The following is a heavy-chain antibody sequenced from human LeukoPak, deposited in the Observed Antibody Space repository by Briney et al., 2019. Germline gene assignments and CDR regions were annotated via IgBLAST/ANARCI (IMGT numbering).Heavy chain of an antibody. CDR2: INSDGSST. V-gene: IGHV3-74*01. CDR3: ARVKAAHYDFWSGYYDAFDI. CDR1: GFTFSSYW. D-gene: IGHD3-3*01. Sequence: GGSLRLSCAASGFTFSSYWMHWVRQAPGKGLVWVSRINSDGSSTSYADSVKGRFTISRDNAKNTLYLQMNSLRADDPAVYYCARVKAAHYDFWSGYYDAFDIWGQGTMVTVSS. J-gene: IGHJ3*02.